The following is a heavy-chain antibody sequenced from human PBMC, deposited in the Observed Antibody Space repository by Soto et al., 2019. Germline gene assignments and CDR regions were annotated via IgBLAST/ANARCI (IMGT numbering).Heavy chain of an antibody. V-gene: IGHV1-69*06. Sequence: QVQLVQSGAEVKKPGSSVKVSCRASGGTFNNYAISWVRQAPGQGLEWMGGIMPIFRRTDYAQKFQGRATITADKSTSTAYLELRSLRSEDTAIYYCARAEVGGTTRIDYWGQGTLVTVSS. CDR1: GGTFNNYA. CDR2: IMPIFRRT. D-gene: IGHD1-26*01. J-gene: IGHJ4*02. CDR3: ARAEVGGTTRIDY.